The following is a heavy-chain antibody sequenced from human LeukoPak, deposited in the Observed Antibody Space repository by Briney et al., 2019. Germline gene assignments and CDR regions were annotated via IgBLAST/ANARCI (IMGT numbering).Heavy chain of an antibody. CDR2: ISPYTGNT. J-gene: IGHJ4*02. Sequence: ASVKVSCKASGYTFTSYGISWVRQAPGQGLEWMGWISPYTGNTNYAQKFQGRVIVTTDTSTSTAYMELRSLRSDDTAVYYCARDRTLNGEAGYFDYWGQGTLVTVSS. CDR3: ARDRTLNGEAGYFDY. D-gene: IGHD6-19*01. V-gene: IGHV1-18*01. CDR1: GYTFTSYG.